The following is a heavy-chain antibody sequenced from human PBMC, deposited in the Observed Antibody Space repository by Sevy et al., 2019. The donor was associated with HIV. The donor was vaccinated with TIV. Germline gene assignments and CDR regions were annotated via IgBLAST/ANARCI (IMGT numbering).Heavy chain of an antibody. D-gene: IGHD1-26*01. CDR3: ARRPTDQSGGYWFDP. CDR1: GFTFSSYW. CDR2: IKTDGSDT. V-gene: IGHV3-74*01. J-gene: IGHJ5*02. Sequence: GGSLRLSCAASGFTFSSYWMHWVRQAPGKGLVWVSRIKTDGSDTSYADSVKGRFTISRDNTKNTLYLQMNSLRAEDTAVYYCARRPTDQSGGYWFDPGGKGTLFTVSS.